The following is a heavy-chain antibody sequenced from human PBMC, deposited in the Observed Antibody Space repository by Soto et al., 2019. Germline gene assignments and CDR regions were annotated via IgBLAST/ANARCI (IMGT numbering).Heavy chain of an antibody. V-gene: IGHV3-74*01. CDR1: GFTFSSYW. D-gene: IGHD3-22*01. Sequence: PGGSLRLSCAASGFTFSSYWMHWVRQVPGKGLVWISRINSDGGGTNYADTVKGRFTISRDNAKNTLYLQMDSLRAEDTAVYYCAKGAYEFDYWGQGT. CDR2: INSDGGGT. CDR3: AKGAYEFDY. J-gene: IGHJ4*02.